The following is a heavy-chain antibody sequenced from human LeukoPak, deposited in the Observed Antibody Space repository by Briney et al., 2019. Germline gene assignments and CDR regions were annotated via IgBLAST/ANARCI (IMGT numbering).Heavy chain of an antibody. CDR3: ARDGSYGSYYYYGMDV. J-gene: IGHJ6*02. Sequence: ASVKVSCKASGGXFSSYAISWVRQAPGQGLEWIGWIIPIFGTANYAQKIQGRPTITADESTSTAYMELSSMRSEDTAVYYCARDGSYGSYYYYGMDVWGQGTTVTVSS. D-gene: IGHD5-18*01. CDR2: IIPIFGTA. CDR1: GGXFSSYA. V-gene: IGHV1-69*01.